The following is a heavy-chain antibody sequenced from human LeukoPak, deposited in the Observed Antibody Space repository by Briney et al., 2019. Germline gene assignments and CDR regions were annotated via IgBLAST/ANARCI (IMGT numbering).Heavy chain of an antibody. Sequence: GGSLRLSCAASGFTFSSYSMNWVRQAPGKGLEWVSYISSSSSTIYYADSVKGRFTISRDNSKNTLYLQMNSLRADDTAVYYCAKKGYAGQGTYSYYFDYWGQGTLVTVSS. CDR3: AKKGYAGQGTYSYYFDY. CDR1: GFTFSSYS. J-gene: IGHJ4*02. V-gene: IGHV3-48*01. CDR2: ISSSSSTI. D-gene: IGHD3-10*01.